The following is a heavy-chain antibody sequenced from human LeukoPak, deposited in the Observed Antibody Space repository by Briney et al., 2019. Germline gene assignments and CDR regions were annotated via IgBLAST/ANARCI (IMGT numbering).Heavy chain of an antibody. CDR3: ARPAVTTGYYYYMDV. CDR2: INPSGGT. CDR1: GFTFSSYW. V-gene: IGHV4-34*01. D-gene: IGHD4-17*01. J-gene: IGHJ6*03. Sequence: SCAASGFTFSSYWMSWIRQPPGKGLEWIGEINPSGGTNYSPSLKSRVTMSVDRSKNQFSLNLTSVTAADAAVYYCARPAVTTGYYYYMDVWGKGTTVTISS.